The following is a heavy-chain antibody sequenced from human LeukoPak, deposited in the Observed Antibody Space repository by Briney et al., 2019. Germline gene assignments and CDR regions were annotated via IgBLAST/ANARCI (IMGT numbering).Heavy chain of an antibody. CDR2: IIPICCTA. CDR3: ARDLWFGELLEDY. Sequence: ASVKVSCKSSGGTFNSSAISWVRQAPGQGLEWMGGIIPICCTADYAQKFQGRVTITADESTNNAYMELSSLRSEDTAVYYCARDLWFGELLEDYWGQGTLVTVSS. CDR1: GGTFNSSA. V-gene: IGHV1-69*13. D-gene: IGHD3-10*01. J-gene: IGHJ4*02.